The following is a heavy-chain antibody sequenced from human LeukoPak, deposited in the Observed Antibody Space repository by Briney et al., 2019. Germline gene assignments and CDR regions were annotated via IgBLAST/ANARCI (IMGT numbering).Heavy chain of an antibody. V-gene: IGHV3-43*01. CDR1: GFTFDDYT. CDR3: ANGRRLRGAAVDY. D-gene: IGHD3-10*01. J-gene: IGHJ4*02. Sequence: GGSLRLSCAASGFTFDDYTMHWVRQAPGKGLEWISLIAWDGSNTYYSDSVRGRFTISRDNSKNSLYLHLNSLRTDDTALYYCANGRRLRGAAVDYWGQGTLVTVSS. CDR2: IAWDGSNT.